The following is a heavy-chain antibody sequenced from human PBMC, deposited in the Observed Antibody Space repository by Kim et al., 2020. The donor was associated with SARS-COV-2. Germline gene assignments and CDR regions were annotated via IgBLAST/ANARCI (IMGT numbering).Heavy chain of an antibody. CDR2: ITGLGTYR. Sequence: GGSLRLSCAASGFTFSSYNMSWVRQAPGKGLEWVSSITGLGTYRGYADSVKGRFTISRDNAQNSVYLQMHSLRAEDTAVYYCARDIDVDPVEGYFYCMDVRGQGTTDLVS. J-gene: IGHJ6*02. CDR3: ARDIDVDPVEGYFYCMDV. V-gene: IGHV3-21*01. D-gene: IGHD5-18*01. CDR1: GFTFSSYN.